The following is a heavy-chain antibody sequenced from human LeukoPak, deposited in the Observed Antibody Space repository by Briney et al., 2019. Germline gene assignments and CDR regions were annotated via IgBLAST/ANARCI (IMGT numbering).Heavy chain of an antibody. J-gene: IGHJ3*02. CDR2: ISYTGTT. CDR1: GGSVSSGSYY. CDR3: ASPSGGRYRDDSLDI. D-gene: IGHD3-10*01. Sequence: PSETLSLTCTVSGGSVSSGSYYWSWIRQPPGKRLEWIRYISYTGTTNYNPSLSSRVTISVDMSKNQIFLKLNSVTAADTAVYHCASPSGGRYRDDSLDIWGQGTMVTVSS. V-gene: IGHV4-61*01.